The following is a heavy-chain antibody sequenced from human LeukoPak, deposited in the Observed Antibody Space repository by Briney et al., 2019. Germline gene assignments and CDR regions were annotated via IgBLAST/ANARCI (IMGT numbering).Heavy chain of an antibody. CDR3: VRNGDYYRLDY. D-gene: IGHD3-22*01. CDR2: IRGDGNEK. V-gene: IGHV3-7*01. J-gene: IGHJ4*02. Sequence: GGSLRLSCAASGFIFSNYWMTWVRQAPGKGLEWVANIRGDGNEKQFEDSVKGRFTISRDNAKNSVYLQMNNLRAEDTAVFYCVRNGDYYRLDYWGQGTLVTVSS. CDR1: GFIFSNYW.